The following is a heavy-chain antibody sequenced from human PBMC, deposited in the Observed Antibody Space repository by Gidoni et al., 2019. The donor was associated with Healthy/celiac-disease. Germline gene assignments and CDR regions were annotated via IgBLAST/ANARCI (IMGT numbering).Heavy chain of an antibody. CDR3: AKDYYDFWSGYDGHLDY. Sequence: QVQLVESGGGVVQTGRSLRLSCAASGFTFSSYAMHWVRQAPGKGLEWVALRSYDGSNKYYADSVKGRFTISRDNSRNTLYLQMNSLRAEDTAVYYCAKDYYDFWSGYDGHLDYWGQGTLGTVSS. V-gene: IGHV3-30-3*01. D-gene: IGHD3-3*01. J-gene: IGHJ4*02. CDR2: RSYDGSNK. CDR1: GFTFSSYA.